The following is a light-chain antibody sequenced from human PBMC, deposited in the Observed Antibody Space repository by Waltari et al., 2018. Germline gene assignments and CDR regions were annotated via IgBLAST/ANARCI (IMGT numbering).Light chain of an antibody. CDR3: QQYATSPIT. CDR1: QSVSRNY. V-gene: IGKV3-20*01. CDR2: GAS. Sequence: EIVLTQSPGTLSLSPGERATLSCRASQSVSRNYLAWYQQKPGHAPRLLIYGASCRATGIPDRFSGSGSGTDFTLTISRLEPEDFAVYYCQQYATSPITFGQGTRLEIK. J-gene: IGKJ5*01.